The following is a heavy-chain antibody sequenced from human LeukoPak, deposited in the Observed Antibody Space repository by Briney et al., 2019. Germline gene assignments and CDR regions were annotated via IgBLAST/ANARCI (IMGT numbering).Heavy chain of an antibody. CDR1: GFTFSSYG. V-gene: IGHV3-30*03. Sequence: GGSLRLSCAASGFTFSSYGMHWVRQAPGKGLEWVAVISYDGSNKYYADSVKGRFTISRDNSKNTLYLQMNSLRAEDTAVYYCARIESPQIFGVVMDYYYYGMDVWGQGTTVTVSS. CDR2: ISYDGSNK. D-gene: IGHD3-3*01. J-gene: IGHJ6*02. CDR3: ARIESPQIFGVVMDYYYYGMDV.